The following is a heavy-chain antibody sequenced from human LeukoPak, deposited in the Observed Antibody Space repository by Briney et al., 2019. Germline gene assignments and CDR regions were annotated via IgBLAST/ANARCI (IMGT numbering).Heavy chain of an antibody. J-gene: IGHJ5*02. CDR1: GYTFTSYD. V-gene: IGHV1-8*01. CDR3: ASFTEYSSSRGLNWFDP. Sequence: GASVKVSRKASGYTFTSYDITWVRQATGQGLEWMGWMSPDSGYTGYAQTFQGRVSLTRNTSVSTAFMELSSLRSEDTAVYYCASFTEYSSSRGLNWFDPWGQGTLVTVSS. D-gene: IGHD6-13*01. CDR2: MSPDSGYT.